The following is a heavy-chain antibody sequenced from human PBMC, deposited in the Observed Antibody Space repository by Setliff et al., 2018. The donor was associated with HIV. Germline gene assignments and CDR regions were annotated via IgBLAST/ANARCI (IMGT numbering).Heavy chain of an antibody. Sequence: ASVKVSCKASGYTFTGYYMHWVRQAPGQGLEWMGRINPNSGGTNYAQKFQGRVTMTRDTSISTAYMELSSLRSEDTAVYYCARIGRTPYYYYYMDVWGKGTTVTVSS. J-gene: IGHJ6*03. CDR2: INPNSGGT. V-gene: IGHV1-2*06. D-gene: IGHD2-15*01. CDR3: ARIGRTPYYYYYMDV. CDR1: GYTFTGYY.